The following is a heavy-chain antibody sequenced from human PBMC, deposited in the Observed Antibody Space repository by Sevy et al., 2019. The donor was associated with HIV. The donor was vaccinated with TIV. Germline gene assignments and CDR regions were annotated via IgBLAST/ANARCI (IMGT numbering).Heavy chain of an antibody. Sequence: ASVKVSCKASGYIFTDYYIHWVRQAPGQGLEWMAWINSDSGVTNYPQRFQGEVTVTRDTSLSTAYLELSRLKSNDTAIYYCARLTTQPTSDLYGMDVWGQGTRVTVS. D-gene: IGHD4-4*01. CDR2: INSDSGVT. V-gene: IGHV1-2*02. CDR3: ARLTTQPTSDLYGMDV. J-gene: IGHJ6*02. CDR1: GYIFTDYY.